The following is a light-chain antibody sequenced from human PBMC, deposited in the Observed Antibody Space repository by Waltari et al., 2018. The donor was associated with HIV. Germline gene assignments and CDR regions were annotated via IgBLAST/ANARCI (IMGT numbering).Light chain of an antibody. V-gene: IGLV2-23*02. CDR3: CSYARSGIP. J-gene: IGLJ2*01. CDR1: SSDVGSYNL. CDR2: EVS. Sequence: SALTQPASVSGSFGQSITISCTGTSSDVGSYNLVSWYQYHPGKAPKLIIYEVSKRPSGVSNRFSGSKSGNTVSLTVSGLQAEDEAHYYCCSYARSGIPFGGGTKLTVL.